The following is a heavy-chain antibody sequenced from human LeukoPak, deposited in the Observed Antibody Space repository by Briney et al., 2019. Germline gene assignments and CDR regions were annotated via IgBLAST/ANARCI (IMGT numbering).Heavy chain of an antibody. CDR2: IYYSGST. Sequence: SETLSLTCTVSGGSISSSSYYWGWIRQPPGKGLEWIGSIYYSGSTYYNPSLKSRVTISVDTSKNQFSLKLSSVTAADTAVYYCARDTTPKEHTIHFDFWGQGTLVTVSS. D-gene: IGHD1/OR15-1a*01. V-gene: IGHV4-39*02. CDR1: GGSISSSSYY. CDR3: ARDTTPKEHTIHFDF. J-gene: IGHJ4*02.